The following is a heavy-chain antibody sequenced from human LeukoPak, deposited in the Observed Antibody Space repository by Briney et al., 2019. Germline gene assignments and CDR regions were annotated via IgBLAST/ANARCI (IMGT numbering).Heavy chain of an antibody. D-gene: IGHD2-15*01. CDR1: GDSIRSSNW. CDR3: ARGSRRIGCSGGSCYVY. V-gene: IGHV4-4*02. CDR2: IYHSGST. J-gene: IGHJ4*02. Sequence: SETLSLTCAVSGDSIRSSNWWSWVRQPPGKGLEWIGEIYHSGSTNYNPSIKSRVIISVDKSKNQFSLKLSSVTAADTAVYYCARGSRRIGCSGGSCYVYWGQGTLVTVSS.